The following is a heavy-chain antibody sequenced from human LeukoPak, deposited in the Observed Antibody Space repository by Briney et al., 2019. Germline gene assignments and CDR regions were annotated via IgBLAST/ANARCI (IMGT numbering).Heavy chain of an antibody. CDR1: GDSITSFY. J-gene: IGHJ4*02. D-gene: IGHD1-1*01. CDR2: IHHTGKN. Sequence: PSETLSLTCTVSGDSITSFYWNWVRQSPEKGQEWIGYIHHTGKNYYNPSLKSRITMSVDTSRSQFFLKLSSVTAADTAVYHCAKWHERLLAFDSWGQGTLVTVSS. CDR3: AKWHERLLAFDS. V-gene: IGHV4-59*01.